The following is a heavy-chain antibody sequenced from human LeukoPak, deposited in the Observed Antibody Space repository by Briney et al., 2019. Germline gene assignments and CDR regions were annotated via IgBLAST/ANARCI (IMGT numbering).Heavy chain of an antibody. CDR3: ASTFENDAFDI. CDR1: GFTFSSYA. D-gene: IGHD3-16*01. V-gene: IGHV3-64*01. Sequence: PGGSLRLSCAASGFTFSSYAMHWVRQAPGKGLEYVSAISSNGGSTYYANSVKGRSTISRDNSKNTLYLQMGSLRAEDMAVYYCASTFENDAFDIWGQGTMVTVSS. J-gene: IGHJ3*02. CDR2: ISSNGGST.